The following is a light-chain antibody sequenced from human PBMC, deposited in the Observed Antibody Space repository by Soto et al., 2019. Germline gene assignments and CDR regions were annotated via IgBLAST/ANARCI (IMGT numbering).Light chain of an antibody. CDR2: EVS. J-gene: IGLJ3*02. V-gene: IGLV2-14*01. Sequence: QSALTQPASVSGSPGQSITISCTGTSSDVGGYNYVSWYQQHPGKAPKLMISEVSNRPSGVSNRFSGSKSGNTASLTISGLQAEDEADYYCSSYTSSSTRVFGGGTKLT. CDR1: SSDVGGYNY. CDR3: SSYTSSSTRV.